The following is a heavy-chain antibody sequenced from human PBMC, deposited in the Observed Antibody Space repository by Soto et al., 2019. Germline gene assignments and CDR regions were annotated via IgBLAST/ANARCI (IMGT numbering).Heavy chain of an antibody. CDR2: VHSNGNT. D-gene: IGHD3-10*02. CDR3: FKAEDGIRDVRSVSAFLLNRSSDL. Sequence: KGLEWIGYVHSNGNTHHNPSLKSRVTISMDTSKNQFSLNLNSVTAADTAVYFFFKAEDGIRDVRSVSAFLLNRSSDL. J-gene: IGHJ2*01. V-gene: IGHV4-59*08.